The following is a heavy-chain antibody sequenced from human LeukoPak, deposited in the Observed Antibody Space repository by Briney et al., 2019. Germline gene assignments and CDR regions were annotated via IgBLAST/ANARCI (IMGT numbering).Heavy chain of an antibody. CDR1: GGSFSGYY. Sequence: SETLSLTCAVYGGSFSGYYWSWIRQPPGKGLEWIGEINHSGSTNYNPSLKSRVTISVDTSKNQFSLKLSSVTAADTAVYYCARGPCYYDSSGYWTSYWGQGTLVTVSS. V-gene: IGHV4-34*01. J-gene: IGHJ4*02. CDR2: INHSGST. CDR3: ARGPCYYDSSGYWTSY. D-gene: IGHD3-22*01.